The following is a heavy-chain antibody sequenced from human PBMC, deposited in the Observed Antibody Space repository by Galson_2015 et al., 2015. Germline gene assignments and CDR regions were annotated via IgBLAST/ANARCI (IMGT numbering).Heavy chain of an antibody. CDR1: GYTFTSYG. CDR2: ISAYNGNT. D-gene: IGHD4-17*01. V-gene: IGHV1-18*04. CDR3: ARDWFAVTTASDGMDV. Sequence: SVKVSCKASGYTFTSYGISWVRQAPGQGLEWMGWISAYNGNTNYAQKLQGRVTMTTDTSTSTAYMELRSLRSDDTAVYYCARDWFAVTTASDGMDVWGQGTTVTVSS. J-gene: IGHJ6*02.